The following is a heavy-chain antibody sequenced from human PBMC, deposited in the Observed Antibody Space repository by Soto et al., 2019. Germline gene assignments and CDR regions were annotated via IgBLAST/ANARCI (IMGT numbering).Heavy chain of an antibody. J-gene: IGHJ5*02. V-gene: IGHV3-23*01. CDR2: ISGSGFKK. Sequence: GGSLRLSCAASGFIFENFGMSWVRQAPGKGLGWISSISGSGFKKYYADSVKGRFTISRDNSKSTVYLELNNLSAEDTAVYHCAKNQGVELVPLATVDWFDPWGQGSVVTVSS. CDR3: AKNQGVELVPLATVDWFDP. D-gene: IGHD1-7*01. CDR1: GFIFENFG.